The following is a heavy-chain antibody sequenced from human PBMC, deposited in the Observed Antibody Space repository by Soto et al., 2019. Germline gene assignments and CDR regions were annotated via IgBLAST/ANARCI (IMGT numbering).Heavy chain of an antibody. CDR2: IYPGDSDT. Sequence: HGESLKISCKGSGYSFTSYWIGWVRQMPGKGLEWMGIIYPGDSDTRYSPSFQGQVTISADKSISTAYLQWSSLKASDTAMYYCARVPFKITMVWAPVNRSYYYGMDVWGQGTTVTGSS. V-gene: IGHV5-51*01. J-gene: IGHJ6*02. CDR1: GYSFTSYW. D-gene: IGHD3-10*01. CDR3: ARVPFKITMVWAPVNRSYYYGMDV.